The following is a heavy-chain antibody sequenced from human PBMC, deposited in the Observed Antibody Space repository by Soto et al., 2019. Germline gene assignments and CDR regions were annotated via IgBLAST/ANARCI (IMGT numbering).Heavy chain of an antibody. D-gene: IGHD3-16*01. Sequence: QVQLQESGPRVVKPSETLSLTCDVSGGSFSDNYWTWIRQVPGKGLEWIGYVYYSGSTNYNPSLKSRATISVDASKQQFSLKLTSVTAADTALYSCAAGTLGAVWTPLDDWGQGILVTVSS. CDR2: VYYSGST. V-gene: IGHV4-59*12. J-gene: IGHJ4*02. CDR1: GGSFSDNY. CDR3: AAGTLGAVWTPLDD.